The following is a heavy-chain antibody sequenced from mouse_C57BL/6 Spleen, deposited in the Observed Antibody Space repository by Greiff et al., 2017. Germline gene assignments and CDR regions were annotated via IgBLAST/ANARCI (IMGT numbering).Heavy chain of an antibody. V-gene: IGHV1-85*01. CDR1: GYTFTSYD. Sequence: VQLQQSGPELVKPGASVKLSCKASGYTFTSYDINWVKQRPGQGLEWIGWIYPRDGSTKYNEKVKGKATLTVDASSSTAYMELHSLTSEDSAVDFCARGDLYYDAHFDYWGQGTTLTVSS. CDR3: ARGDLYYDAHFDY. CDR2: IYPRDGST. D-gene: IGHD2-4*01. J-gene: IGHJ2*01.